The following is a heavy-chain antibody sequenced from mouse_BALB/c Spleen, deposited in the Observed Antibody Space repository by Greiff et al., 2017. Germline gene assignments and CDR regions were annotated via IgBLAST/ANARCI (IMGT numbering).Heavy chain of an antibody. V-gene: IGHV7-3*02. CDR3: ARDVGYYGD. D-gene: IGHD1-1*01. CDR1: GFTFTDYY. CDR2: IRNKANGYTT. J-gene: IGHJ3*01. Sequence: EVKLVESGGGLVQPGGSLRLSCATSGFTFTDYYMSWVRQPPGKALEWLGFIRNKANGYTTEYSASVKGRFTISRDNSQSILYLQMNTLRAEDSATYYCARDVGYYGDWGQGTLVTVSA.